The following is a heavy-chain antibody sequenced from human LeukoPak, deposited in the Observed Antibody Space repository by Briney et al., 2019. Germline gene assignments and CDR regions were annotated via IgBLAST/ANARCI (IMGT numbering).Heavy chain of an antibody. V-gene: IGHV3-30*18. J-gene: IGHJ4*02. D-gene: IGHD5-12*01. Sequence: AGGSLRLSCAASGFTFSSYGMHWVRQAPGKGLERVAVISYDGSNKYYADSVKGRFTISRDNSKNTLYLQMNSLRAEDTAVYYCAKDRGDYWGQGTLVTVSS. CDR2: ISYDGSNK. CDR1: GFTFSSYG. CDR3: AKDRGDY.